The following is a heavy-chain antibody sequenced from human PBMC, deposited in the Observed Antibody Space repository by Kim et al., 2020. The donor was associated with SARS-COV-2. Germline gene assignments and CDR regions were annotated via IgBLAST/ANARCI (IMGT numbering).Heavy chain of an antibody. V-gene: IGHV3-23*01. CDR2: ISAGGGIT. J-gene: IGHJ3*02. D-gene: IGHD3-16*01. CDR3: VNTVGPSTFGAFDI. Sequence: GGSLRLSCAASGFTFSSYGMSWVRQAPGKGLEWVSTISAGGGITSYAESVKGRFTVPRDNSKNTLYLQMNSLRAEDTAVYYCVNTVGPSTFGAFDIWGQGTMVTVSS. CDR1: GFTFSSYG.